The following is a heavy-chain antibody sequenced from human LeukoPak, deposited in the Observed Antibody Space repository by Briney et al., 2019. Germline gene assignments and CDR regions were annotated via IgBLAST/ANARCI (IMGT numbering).Heavy chain of an antibody. J-gene: IGHJ4*02. D-gene: IGHD2-21*01. V-gene: IGHV4-59*08. CDR3: ARLKTWGGTQPYDY. CDR2: LYHSGST. Sequence: SETQSLTCSVSGGSINSYYWSWIRQPPGKGLEWIGYLYHSGSTNYKSPLKSRVTISGDTSKNQFSLKLSSVTAADTAVYYCARLKTWGGTQPYDYWGQGTLVTVSS. CDR1: GGSINSYY.